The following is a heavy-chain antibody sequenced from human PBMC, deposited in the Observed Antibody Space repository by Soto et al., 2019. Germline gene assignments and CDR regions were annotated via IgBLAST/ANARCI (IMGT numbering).Heavy chain of an antibody. CDR3: VSRLLPTEYVDY. Sequence: GGSLRLSCIVSGLSFSRVWMHWVRQAPGKGLVWVSRINSGGSTTSYADSVKGRFTISRDNAKNTLYLQMNSLRAEDTAVYFCVSRLLPTEYVDYWGQGTLVTVSS. J-gene: IGHJ4*02. D-gene: IGHD4-17*01. CDR1: GLSFSRVW. CDR2: INSGGSTT. V-gene: IGHV3-74*01.